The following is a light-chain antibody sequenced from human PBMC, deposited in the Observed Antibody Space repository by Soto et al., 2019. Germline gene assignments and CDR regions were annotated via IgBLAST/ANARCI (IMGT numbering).Light chain of an antibody. CDR1: SSNIGAGYD. CDR2: GNN. CDR3: QSYDSSVSKVV. V-gene: IGLV1-40*01. J-gene: IGLJ2*01. Sequence: QSVLTQTPSVSGAPGQRVTISCTGSSSNIGAGYDVHWYQQLPGTAPKLLISGNNNRPSGVHDRFSGAKSGTSAALAITGLQAEDEADYYCQSYDSSVSKVVFGGGTKVTVL.